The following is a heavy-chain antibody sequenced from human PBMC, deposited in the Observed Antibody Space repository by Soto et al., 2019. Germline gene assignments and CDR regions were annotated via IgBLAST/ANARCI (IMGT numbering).Heavy chain of an antibody. Sequence: SVKVSCKASGGTFSSYTISWVRQAPGQGLEWMGRIIPILGIANYAQKFQGRVTITADKSTSTAYMELSSLRSEDTAVYYCAILPRDIVVVPAAYIDYWGQGTLVTVSS. J-gene: IGHJ4*02. CDR3: AILPRDIVVVPAAYIDY. V-gene: IGHV1-69*02. D-gene: IGHD2-2*01. CDR1: GGTFSSYT. CDR2: IIPILGIA.